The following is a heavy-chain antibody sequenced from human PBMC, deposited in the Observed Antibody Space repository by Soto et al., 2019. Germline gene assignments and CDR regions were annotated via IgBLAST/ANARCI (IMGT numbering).Heavy chain of an antibody. CDR2: IYTSGST. Sequence: SETLSLTCTVSGGSISSYYWSWIRQPAGKGLEWIGRIYTSGSTNYNPSLKSRVTMSVDTSKNQFSLKLSSVTAEDTAVYYCARDQNYDFWSGYFTGNWFDPWGQGTLVTVSS. V-gene: IGHV4-4*07. D-gene: IGHD3-3*01. CDR3: ARDQNYDFWSGYFTGNWFDP. J-gene: IGHJ5*02. CDR1: GGSISSYY.